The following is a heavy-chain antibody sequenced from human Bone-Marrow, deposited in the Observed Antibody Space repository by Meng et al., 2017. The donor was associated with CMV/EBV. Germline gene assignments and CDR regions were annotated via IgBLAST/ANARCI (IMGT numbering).Heavy chain of an antibody. V-gene: IGHV4-61*01. Sequence: SETLSLTCTVSSGSVNSGNYYWTWIRQPPGKGLEWIGFMSYSGSTSYNPSLKSRVTMSLDTSKNQFSLNLNSVTAADTAVFYCARSITIFGVVRRGNYYGMNVWGKGTTVTVSS. CDR3: ARSITIFGVVRRGNYYGMNV. D-gene: IGHD3-3*01. CDR1: SGSVNSGNYY. CDR2: MSYSGST. J-gene: IGHJ6*04.